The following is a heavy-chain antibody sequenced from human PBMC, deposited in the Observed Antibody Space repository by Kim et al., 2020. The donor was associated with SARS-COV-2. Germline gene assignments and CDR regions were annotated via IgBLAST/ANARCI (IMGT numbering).Heavy chain of an antibody. D-gene: IGHD2-15*01. CDR2: IWYDGSHK. CDR3: ARSAGIMPDF. Sequence: GGSLRLSCAASGFTFSDYGMHWVRQAPGKGLEWVAVIWYDGSHKYYGESERGRFAISRDNSKNTLYLQMNGLRVEDTALYYCARSAGIMPDFWGQGVLVTVSS. CDR1: GFTFSDYG. V-gene: IGHV3-33*01. J-gene: IGHJ4*02.